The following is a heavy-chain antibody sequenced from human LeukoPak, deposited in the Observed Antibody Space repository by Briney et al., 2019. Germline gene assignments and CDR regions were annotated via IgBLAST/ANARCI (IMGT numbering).Heavy chain of an antibody. D-gene: IGHD2-15*01. CDR2: IYYSGST. J-gene: IGHJ5*02. V-gene: IGHV4-4*02. Sequence: SETLSLTCVVSSGSISSNNWWSWVRQPPGKGLEWIGEIYYSGSTNYNPSLKSRVTISVDNSRNQFSLKLSSVTAADTALYYCARAYCSGGNCYLRGRGDWFDPWGQGTLVTVSS. CDR3: ARAYCSGGNCYLRGRGDWFDP. CDR1: SGSISSNNW.